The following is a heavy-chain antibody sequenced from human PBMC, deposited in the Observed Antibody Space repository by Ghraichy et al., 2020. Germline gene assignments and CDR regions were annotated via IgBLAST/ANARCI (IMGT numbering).Heavy chain of an antibody. CDR1: GFALSNYW. J-gene: IGHJ4*02. V-gene: IGHV3-74*01. Sequence: GGSLRLSCAASGFALSNYWMHWVRQAPGKGLLWVSRIKSDGTDRTYADSVKGRFTISRDNSKNTLYLQMNSLRAEDTAVYYCAREYCRGGSCFFGTGVSHFDYWGQGILVTVSS. CDR2: IKSDGTDR. CDR3: AREYCRGGSCFFGTGVSHFDY. D-gene: IGHD2-15*01.